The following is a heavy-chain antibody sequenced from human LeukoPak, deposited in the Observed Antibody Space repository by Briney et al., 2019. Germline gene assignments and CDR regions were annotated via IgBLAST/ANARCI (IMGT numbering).Heavy chain of an antibody. Sequence: GRFTISRDDSKSIAYLQMNSLKTEDTAVYYCTREKAAAGRGHFDYWGQGTLVTVSS. CDR3: TREKAAAGRGHFDY. V-gene: IGHV3-49*02. D-gene: IGHD6-13*01. J-gene: IGHJ4*02.